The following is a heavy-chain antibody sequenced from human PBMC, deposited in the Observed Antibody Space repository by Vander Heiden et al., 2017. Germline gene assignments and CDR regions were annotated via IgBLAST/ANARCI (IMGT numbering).Heavy chain of an antibody. Sequence: QLQLQESGPGLVRPSETLSLICDVSGYSVRSVYYWGWIRQPPGKGLEWIGTLFHIGSSYYNPSLRSRLSMSVDTSKNQLSLKLSSVTAVDTAIYYCARGLGYYDISTAAFDMWGPGTGVIVSS. CDR1: GYSVRSVYY. CDR3: ARGLGYYDISTAAFDM. V-gene: IGHV4-38-2*01. J-gene: IGHJ3*02. CDR2: LFHIGSS. D-gene: IGHD3-16*01.